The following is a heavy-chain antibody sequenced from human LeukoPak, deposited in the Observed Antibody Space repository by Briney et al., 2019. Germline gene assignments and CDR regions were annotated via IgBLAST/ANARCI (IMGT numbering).Heavy chain of an antibody. D-gene: IGHD3-22*01. V-gene: IGHV3-30*04. Sequence: GGSLRLSCAASGFTFSSYAMHWVRQAPGKGLEWVAVISYDGSNKYYADSVKGRFTISRDNSKNTLYLQMNSLRAEDTAVYYCARDRYYDSSGSNWFDPWGQGTLVTVSS. CDR2: ISYDGSNK. J-gene: IGHJ5*02. CDR1: GFTFSSYA. CDR3: ARDRYYDSSGSNWFDP.